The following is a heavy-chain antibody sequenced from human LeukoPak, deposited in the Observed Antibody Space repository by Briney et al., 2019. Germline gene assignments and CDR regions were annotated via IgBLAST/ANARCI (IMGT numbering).Heavy chain of an antibody. V-gene: IGHV3-33*01. CDR3: ARPSGTWGAFDI. Sequence: GGSLRLSCAASGFTFTSYGMHWVRQAPGKGLEWVAVIWNDGSNKYYADSVKGRFTISRDNPKNTLYLQMNSLRVEDMAVYYCARPSGTWGAFDIWGQGTMVTVSS. J-gene: IGHJ3*02. D-gene: IGHD1-7*01. CDR1: GFTFTSYG. CDR2: IWNDGSNK.